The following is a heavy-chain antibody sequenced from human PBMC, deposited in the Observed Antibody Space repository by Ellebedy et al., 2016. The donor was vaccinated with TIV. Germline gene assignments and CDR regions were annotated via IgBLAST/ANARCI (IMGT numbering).Heavy chain of an antibody. CDR1: GYIFNTYA. CDR3: ARGYSYEFDY. D-gene: IGHD5-18*01. CDR2: INLGIGDT. Sequence: AASVKVSCKTSGYIFNTYAMHWVRQAPGQSLEWMGWINLGIGDTKYSQNFQGRLTITSDASASTVYMELSSLRSGDTAVYFCARGYSYEFDYWGQGTLVTVSS. J-gene: IGHJ4*02. V-gene: IGHV1-3*01.